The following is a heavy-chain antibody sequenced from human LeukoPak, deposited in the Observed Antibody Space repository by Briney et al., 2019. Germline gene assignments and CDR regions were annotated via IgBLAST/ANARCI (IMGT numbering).Heavy chain of an antibody. D-gene: IGHD3-10*02. CDR3: ATSGLRSGYYV. CDR2: IRYDGSIK. J-gene: IGHJ4*02. Sequence: GGSLRLSCAASGFTFSNYGVHWVRQAPGKGLEWVTFIRYDGSIKYYADSVKGRFTISRDNSKNTLYLQMNSLRAEDTAVYYCATSGLRSGYYVWGQGTLVTVSS. CDR1: GFTFSNYG. V-gene: IGHV3-30*02.